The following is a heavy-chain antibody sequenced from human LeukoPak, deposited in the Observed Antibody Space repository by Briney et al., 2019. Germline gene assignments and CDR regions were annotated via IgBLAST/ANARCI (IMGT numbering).Heavy chain of an antibody. CDR1: EFTFDDYG. D-gene: IGHD3-10*01. V-gene: IGHV3-20*04. Sequence: PGGSLRLSCAASEFTFDDYGMTWVRQAPGKGLEWVSGINWNGGTTGYADSVKGRFIISRDNAKNSLYLQMDSLRADDTALYYCARVLNYYGSGNSYTGNAFDLWGQGTMVTVSS. CDR3: ARVLNYYGSGNSYTGNAFDL. J-gene: IGHJ3*01. CDR2: INWNGGTT.